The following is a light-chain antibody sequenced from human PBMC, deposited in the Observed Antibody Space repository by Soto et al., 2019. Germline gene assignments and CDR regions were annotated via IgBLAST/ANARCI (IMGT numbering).Light chain of an antibody. CDR1: SNDVGGYNY. Sequence: QSALTQPASVSGSPGQSITISCTGTSNDVGGYNYVSWYQQHPGKVPKLMIYEVSNRPSGVSDRFSGSRSGNTASLTISGLQAEDESDYYCISYTRSSTWVFGGGTKLTVL. J-gene: IGLJ3*02. CDR3: ISYTRSSTWV. CDR2: EVS. V-gene: IGLV2-14*01.